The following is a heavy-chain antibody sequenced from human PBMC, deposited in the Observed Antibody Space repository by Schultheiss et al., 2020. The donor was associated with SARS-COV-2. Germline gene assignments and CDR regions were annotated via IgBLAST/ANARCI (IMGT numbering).Heavy chain of an antibody. J-gene: IGHJ4*02. CDR3: ARVRLPGPGYFDY. CDR1: GFTFSSYG. Sequence: GGSLRLSCVASGFTFSSYGMYWVRQAPGKGLDWVAVTWYDGSNKYYADSVKGRFTISRDNSKNTLYLQMNSLRAEDTAVYYCARVRLPGPGYFDYWGQGTLVTVSS. V-gene: IGHV3-33*07. D-gene: IGHD5-12*01. CDR2: TWYDGSNK.